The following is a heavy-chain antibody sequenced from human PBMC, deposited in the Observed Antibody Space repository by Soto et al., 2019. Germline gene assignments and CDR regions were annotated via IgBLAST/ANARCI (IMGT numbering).Heavy chain of an antibody. CDR3: ADGPSSGKFDY. V-gene: IGHV4-34*01. D-gene: IGHD6-19*01. J-gene: IGHJ4*02. Sequence: PSETLSLTCAVYGGSFSGYYWSWIRQPPGKGLEWIGEINHSGSTNYNPSLKSRVTISVDTSKNQFSLKLSSVTAADTAVYYCADGPSSGKFDYWGQGTLVTVSS. CDR1: GGSFSGYY. CDR2: INHSGST.